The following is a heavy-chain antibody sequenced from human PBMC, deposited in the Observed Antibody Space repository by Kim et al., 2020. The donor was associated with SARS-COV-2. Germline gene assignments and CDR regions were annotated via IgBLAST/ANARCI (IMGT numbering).Heavy chain of an antibody. CDR3: ARDVVTSSKYYYGMDV. V-gene: IGHV3-11*06. Sequence: SVKGRFTIPRDNAKNSLYLQMNSLRAEDTAVYYCARDVVTSSKYYYGMDVWGQGTTVTVSS. J-gene: IGHJ6*02. D-gene: IGHD2-2*01.